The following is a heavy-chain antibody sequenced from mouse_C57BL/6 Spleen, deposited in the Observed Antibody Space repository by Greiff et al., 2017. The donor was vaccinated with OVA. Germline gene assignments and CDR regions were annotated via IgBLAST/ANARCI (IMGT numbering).Heavy chain of an antibody. D-gene: IGHD2-10*02. Sequence: VQLQQSGAELVRPGSSVKLSCKASGYTFTSYWMHWVKQRPIQGLEWIGNIDPSDSETHYNQKFKDKATLTVDKSSSTAYMQLSSLTSEDSAVYYCARWYGNGYYAMDYWGQGTSVTVSS. J-gene: IGHJ4*01. CDR1: GYTFTSYW. CDR3: ARWYGNGYYAMDY. CDR2: IDPSDSET. V-gene: IGHV1-52*01.